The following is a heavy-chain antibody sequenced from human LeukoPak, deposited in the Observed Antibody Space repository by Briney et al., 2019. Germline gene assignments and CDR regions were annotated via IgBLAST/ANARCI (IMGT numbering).Heavy chain of an antibody. J-gene: IGHJ4*02. CDR1: GGSISSYY. CDR2: IYYSGST. V-gene: IGHV4-59*01. D-gene: IGHD5-24*01. Sequence: SETLSLTCTVSGGSISSYYWSWIRQPPGKGLEWIGYIYYSGSTNYNPSLKSRVTISVDTSKNQFSLKLSSVTAADTAVYYCAGVRSMATILGPEYFDYWGQGTLVTVSS. CDR3: AGVRSMATILGPEYFDY.